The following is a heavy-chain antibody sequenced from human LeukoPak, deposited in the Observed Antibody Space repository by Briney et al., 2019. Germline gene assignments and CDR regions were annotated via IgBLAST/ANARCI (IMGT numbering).Heavy chain of an antibody. J-gene: IGHJ5*02. D-gene: IGHD1-26*01. CDR3: AREDGANWFDP. CDR1: GGSISGYY. CDR2: IHSSGST. Sequence: SETLSLTCTVSGGSISGYYWSWIRRPPEKGLEWIGYIHSSGSTNYSPSLKSRLALSVDTSKNQFSLNLNSVTAADTAVYYCAREDGANWFDPWGQGTLVTVFS. V-gene: IGHV4-59*01.